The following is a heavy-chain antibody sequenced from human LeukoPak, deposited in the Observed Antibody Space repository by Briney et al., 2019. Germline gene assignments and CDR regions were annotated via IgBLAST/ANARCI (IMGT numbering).Heavy chain of an antibody. CDR3: ARRGYTYGWGWFDP. V-gene: IGHV4-34*01. J-gene: IGHJ5*02. D-gene: IGHD5-18*01. CDR2: INHSGST. Sequence: SETLSLTCGVYGGSFSDYYWSWIRQPPGKGLEWIGEINHSGSTNYNPSLKSRVTISVDTSKNQFSLKVNSVTAADTAVYYCARRGYTYGWGWFDPWGQGTLVTVSS. CDR1: GGSFSDYY.